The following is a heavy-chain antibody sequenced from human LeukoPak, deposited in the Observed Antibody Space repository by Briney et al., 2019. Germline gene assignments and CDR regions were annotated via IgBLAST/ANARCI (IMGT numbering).Heavy chain of an antibody. CDR2: INPDNGDT. Sequence: ASVKVSCKASGYTFTGYYIHWVRQAPGQGLEWMGWINPDNGDTNFAQKFQGRVTMTRDTSISTVYMELSRLRSDDTAVYYCALMLRGVIYHFDSWGQGTLVTVSP. V-gene: IGHV1-2*02. CDR3: ALMLRGVIYHFDS. CDR1: GYTFTGYY. D-gene: IGHD3-10*01. J-gene: IGHJ4*02.